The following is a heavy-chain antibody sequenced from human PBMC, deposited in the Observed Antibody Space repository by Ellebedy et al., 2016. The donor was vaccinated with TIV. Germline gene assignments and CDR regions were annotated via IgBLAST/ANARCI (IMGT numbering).Heavy chain of an antibody. J-gene: IGHJ4*02. CDR2: ISYSGDVI. Sequence: PGGSLRLSCAASGFTFSGYYISWFRQAPGKGPEWVSYISYSGDVIYYADSVKGRFTTSRDNAGNSVYLQMNNLRAEDTAVYYCARLGVIAAAGASDSWGQGTLVIGSS. CDR3: ARLGVIAAAGASDS. D-gene: IGHD6-13*01. V-gene: IGHV3-11*01. CDR1: GFTFSGYY.